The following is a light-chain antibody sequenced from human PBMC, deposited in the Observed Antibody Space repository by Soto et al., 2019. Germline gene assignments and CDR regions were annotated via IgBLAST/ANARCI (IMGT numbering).Light chain of an antibody. CDR1: QSLVHSNGYTY. J-gene: IGKJ1*01. CDR3: MQALQTPRT. V-gene: IGKV2-28*01. CDR2: MGV. Sequence: DIVMTQSPLSLPVTPGETASISCRSSQSLVHSNGYTYLHWYLQRPGQSPQLLIYMGVNRPSRVPDRFSGSVSGTEFALTISRVEAEDVGLYYCMQALQTPRTFGQGTKVEIK.